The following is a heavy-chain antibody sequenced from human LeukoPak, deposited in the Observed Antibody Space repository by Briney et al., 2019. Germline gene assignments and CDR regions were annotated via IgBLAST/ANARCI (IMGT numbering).Heavy chain of an antibody. J-gene: IGHJ5*02. CDR2: IYYTGST. CDR3: ARVPGTMVRGAPRRNWFDP. CDR1: GGSVSSDSYY. Sequence: PSETLSLTCTVSGGSVSSDSYYWSWIRQPPGKGLEWIGYIYYTGSTNYNPSLKSRVTISVDMSKNQFSLKLTSVTAADTAVYYCARVPGTMVRGAPRRNWFDPWGQGALVTVSS. D-gene: IGHD3-10*01. V-gene: IGHV4-61*01.